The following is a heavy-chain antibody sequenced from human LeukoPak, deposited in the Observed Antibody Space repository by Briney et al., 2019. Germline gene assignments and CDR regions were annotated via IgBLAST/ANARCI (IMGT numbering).Heavy chain of an antibody. D-gene: IGHD3-10*01. CDR2: FDPEDGET. V-gene: IGHV1-24*01. CDR1: GYTLTELS. J-gene: IGHJ4*02. CDR3: ATVSYGSGPPVYFDY. Sequence: ASVKVSCKVSGYTLTELSMHWVRQAPGKGLEWMGGFDPEDGETIYAQKFQGRVTMTEDTSTDTAYMELSSLRSEDTAVYYCATVSYGSGPPVYFDYWGQGTLVTVSS.